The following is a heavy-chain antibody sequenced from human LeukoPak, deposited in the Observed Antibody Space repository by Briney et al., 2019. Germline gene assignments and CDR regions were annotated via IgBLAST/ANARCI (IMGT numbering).Heavy chain of an antibody. V-gene: IGHV3-21*01. J-gene: IGHJ4*02. CDR1: GFTFSSYS. CDR2: ISSSSSYI. Sequence: GGSLRLSCAGSGFTFSSYSMNWVRQAPGKGLEWVSSISSSSSYIYYADSVKGRFIISRDNAKNSLYLQMNSLRAEDTAVYYCAREGHYDSSGYPGHWGQGTLVTVSS. D-gene: IGHD3-22*01. CDR3: AREGHYDSSGYPGH.